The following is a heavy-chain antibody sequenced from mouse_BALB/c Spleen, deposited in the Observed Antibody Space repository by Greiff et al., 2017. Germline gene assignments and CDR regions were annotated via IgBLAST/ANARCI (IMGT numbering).Heavy chain of an antibody. CDR2: ISSGGSYT. CDR1: GFTFSSYG. V-gene: IGHV5-6*01. Sequence: EVQVVESGGDLVKPGGSLKLSCAASGFTFSSYGMSWVRQTPDKRLEWVATISSGGSYTYYPDSVKGRFTISRDNAKNTLYLQMSSLKSEDTAMYYCASGLSHFDYWGQGTTLTVSS. CDR3: ASGLSHFDY. D-gene: IGHD1-1*02. J-gene: IGHJ2*01.